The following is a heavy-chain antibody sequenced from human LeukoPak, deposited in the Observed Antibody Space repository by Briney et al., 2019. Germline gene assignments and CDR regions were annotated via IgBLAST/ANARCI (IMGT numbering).Heavy chain of an antibody. J-gene: IGHJ3*02. CDR1: GFTVSSNY. CDR3: ARLIYSSSYDAFDI. CDR2: IYSGGST. V-gene: IGHV3-66*04. Sequence: GGSLRLSCAASGFTVSSNYMSWVRQAPGKGLEWVSVIYSGGSTYYADSVKGRFTISRDNSRNTLYLQMNSLRAEDTAVYYCARLIYSSSYDAFDIWGQGTMVTVSS. D-gene: IGHD6-13*01.